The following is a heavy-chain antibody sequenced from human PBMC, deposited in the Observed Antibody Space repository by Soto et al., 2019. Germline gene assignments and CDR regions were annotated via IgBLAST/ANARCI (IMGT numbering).Heavy chain of an antibody. D-gene: IGHD4-17*01. Sequence: QVQVMQSGAEVKKPGDSVKVSCKTSGYIFSDYGINWVRQAPGQGLAWMGWISGYSGNANLAQKFQGRVTMTTDKSTRTAYMELRRLRSDDTAVYYCAKRTSGTTGGESDYWGQGTLVTVSS. CDR2: ISGYSGNA. CDR1: GYIFSDYG. J-gene: IGHJ4*02. CDR3: AKRTSGTTGGESDY. V-gene: IGHV1-18*04.